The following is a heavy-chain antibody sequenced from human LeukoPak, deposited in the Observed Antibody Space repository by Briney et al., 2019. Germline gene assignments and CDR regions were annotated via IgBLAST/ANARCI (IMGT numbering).Heavy chain of an antibody. V-gene: IGHV4-61*02. J-gene: IGHJ3*02. D-gene: IGHD2-21*01. Sequence: SETLSLTCSVSGGSIYSGTDYWSWIRQPAGKGLEWIGRIYTSGSTNYHPSLKSRVTVSLDISKNQLSLKLSSVTAADTAVYYCARDWVGMAFDIWGQGTMVTVSS. CDR2: IYTSGST. CDR1: GGSIYSGTDY. CDR3: ARDWVGMAFDI.